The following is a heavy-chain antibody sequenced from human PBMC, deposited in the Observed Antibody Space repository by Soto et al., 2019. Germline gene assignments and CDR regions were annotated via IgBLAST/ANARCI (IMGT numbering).Heavy chain of an antibody. Sequence: ASVKVSCKASGYTFTSYAMHWVRQAPGQRFEWMGWINAGNGNTKYSQKFQGRVTITRDTSASTACMELSSLRSEDTAVYYCARGHPTNDYGDNDAFDIWGQGTMVTVSS. V-gene: IGHV1-3*01. D-gene: IGHD4-17*01. J-gene: IGHJ3*02. CDR3: ARGHPTNDYGDNDAFDI. CDR2: INAGNGNT. CDR1: GYTFTSYA.